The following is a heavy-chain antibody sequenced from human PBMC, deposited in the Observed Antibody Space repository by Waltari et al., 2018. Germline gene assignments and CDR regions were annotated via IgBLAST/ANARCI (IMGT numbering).Heavy chain of an antibody. CDR2: MSASNGNT. J-gene: IGHJ5*02. D-gene: IGHD1-26*01. CDR1: VYTFTSYG. V-gene: IGHV1-18*01. CDR3: ARDRGRWENNLLDP. Sequence: QVQLVQSGAEVKKPGASVKVSCMASVYTFTSYGISWVRQPPGPGVEGMGGMSASNGNTKSAQKRQGRVTMTTDKTTSTAYMELRRLRSAETAGQYCARDRGRWENNLLDPGGKGTLVTVSP.